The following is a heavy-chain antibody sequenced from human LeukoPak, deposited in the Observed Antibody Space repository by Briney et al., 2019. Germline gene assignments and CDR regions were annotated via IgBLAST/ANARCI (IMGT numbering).Heavy chain of an antibody. CDR3: ARVARRCSSTRCYRASWVDAFDI. J-gene: IGHJ3*02. Sequence: PSETLSLTCAVYGGSFSGYYWSWIRQPPRKGLEWIGEVNHIGSTNYNPSPKSRVTISVDTSQNQFSLKLSSVTAADTAVYYCARVARRCSSTRCYRASWVDAFDIWGEGTMVTVSS. V-gene: IGHV4-34*01. D-gene: IGHD2-2*01. CDR2: VNHIGST. CDR1: GGSFSGYY.